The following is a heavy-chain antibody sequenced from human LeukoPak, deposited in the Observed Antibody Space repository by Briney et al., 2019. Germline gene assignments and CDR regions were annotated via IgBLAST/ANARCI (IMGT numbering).Heavy chain of an antibody. CDR2: IYYSGST. Sequence: SETLSLTCTVSGGSISSYYWSWIRQPPGKGLEWIGYIYYSGSTYYNPSLKSRVTIPVDTSKNQFSLKLSSVTAADTAVYYCARLTFYDYVWGSYRPSDDYWGQGTLVTVSS. V-gene: IGHV4-59*04. D-gene: IGHD3-16*02. J-gene: IGHJ4*02. CDR1: GGSISSYY. CDR3: ARLTFYDYVWGSYRPSDDY.